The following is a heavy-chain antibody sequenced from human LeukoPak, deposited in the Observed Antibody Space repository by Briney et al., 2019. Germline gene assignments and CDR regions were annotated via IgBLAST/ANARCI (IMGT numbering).Heavy chain of an antibody. D-gene: IGHD5-18*01. CDR1: GFTFSSYS. V-gene: IGHV3-48*01. Sequence: PGGSLRLSCAASGFTFSSYSMNWVRQAPGKGLEWVSYISSSSSTIYYADSVKGRFTISRDSAKNSLYLQMNSLRAEDTAVYYCARDPRGYSYGYFDYWGQGTLVTVSS. CDR3: ARDPRGYSYGYFDY. J-gene: IGHJ4*02. CDR2: ISSSSSTI.